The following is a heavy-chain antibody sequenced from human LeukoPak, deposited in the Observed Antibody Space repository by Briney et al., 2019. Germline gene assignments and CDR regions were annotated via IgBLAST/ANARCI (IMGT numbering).Heavy chain of an antibody. V-gene: IGHV4-39*01. J-gene: IGHJ4*02. Sequence: SETLSLTCTVSGGSISSSSYYWGWIRQPPGKGLEWIGSIYYSGGTYYNPSLKSRVTISVDTSKNQFSLKLSSVTAADTAVYYCARQFLYCSSTSCYDYWGQGTLVTVSS. CDR3: ARQFLYCSSTSCYDY. CDR2: IYYSGGT. CDR1: GGSISSSSYY. D-gene: IGHD2-2*01.